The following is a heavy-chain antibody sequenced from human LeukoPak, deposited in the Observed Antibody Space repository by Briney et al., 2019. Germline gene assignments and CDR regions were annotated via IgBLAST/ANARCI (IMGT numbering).Heavy chain of an antibody. D-gene: IGHD3-9*01. CDR3: AIRLDILTGTTADY. CDR2: ISGSGGST. J-gene: IGHJ4*02. V-gene: IGHV3-23*01. Sequence: GGSLRLSCAASGFTFSSYAMSWVRQAPGKGLEWVSAISGSGGSTYCADSVKGRFTISRDNSKNTLYLQMNSLRAEDTAVYYCAIRLDILTGTTADYWGQGTLVTVSS. CDR1: GFTFSSYA.